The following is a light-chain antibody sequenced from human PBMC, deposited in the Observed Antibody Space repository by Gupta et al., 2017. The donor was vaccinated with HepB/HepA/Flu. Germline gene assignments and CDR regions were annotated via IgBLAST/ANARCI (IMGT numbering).Light chain of an antibody. CDR3: HQSDSNPPWT. V-gene: IGKV1-39*01. Sequence: DIQMTQSPSSLYASVGDRVTITCRASQSISSYLNWYQQKPGKAPKLLIYAASSWQSGVPSRFSGSGSGKDLTLTSSSRQQEDFATYYCHQSDSNPPWTFGQGTKVEIK. CDR1: QSISSY. CDR2: AAS. J-gene: IGKJ1*01.